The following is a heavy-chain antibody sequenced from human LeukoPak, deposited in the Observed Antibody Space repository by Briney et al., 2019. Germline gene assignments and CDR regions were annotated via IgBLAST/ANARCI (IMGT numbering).Heavy chain of an antibody. CDR2: ISGSGVMT. CDR1: GFTFSSYA. CDR3: AKDRSIGTYYTFDH. D-gene: IGHD1-26*01. J-gene: IGHJ4*02. Sequence: GGSLRLSCAASGFTFSSYAMSWVRQAPGKGLEWVATISGSGVMTYYADSVKGRFTVSGDHSKNTLYLQMSSLTAADTAVYYCAKDRSIGTYYTFDHWGQGTLVIVSS. V-gene: IGHV3-23*01.